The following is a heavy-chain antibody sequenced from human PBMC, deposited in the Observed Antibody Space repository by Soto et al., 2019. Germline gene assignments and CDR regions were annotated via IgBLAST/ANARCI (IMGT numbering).Heavy chain of an antibody. CDR1: GFSLSTSGMG. CDR2: SYWDDDL. J-gene: IGHJ2*01. CDR3: AHLLVAGTVGYFEL. V-gene: IGHV2-5*02. Sequence: QITLKESGPALVKPTQTLTLTCTFSGFSLSTSGMGVGWIRQSPGGALEWLALSYWDDDLRYSPSVKSRLTITKDTSKNQVALTMTNMDPVDTGTYYCAHLLVAGTVGYFELWGRGTLVTVSS. D-gene: IGHD6-19*01.